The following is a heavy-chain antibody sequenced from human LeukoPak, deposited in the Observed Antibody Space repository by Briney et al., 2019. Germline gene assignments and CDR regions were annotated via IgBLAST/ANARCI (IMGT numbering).Heavy chain of an antibody. D-gene: IGHD1-7*01. CDR2: IRYNGNNQ. J-gene: IGHJ5*02. CDR1: GFTFNNYG. Sequence: GGSLRLTCAASGFTFNNYGMHWVRQAPGKGLEWVAFIRYNGNNQYYADSVKGRFTISRDNSKNTLYLQMNSLKGDDTAVYYCAKVVNYTWGQGTLVTVSS. CDR3: AKVVNYT. V-gene: IGHV3-30*02.